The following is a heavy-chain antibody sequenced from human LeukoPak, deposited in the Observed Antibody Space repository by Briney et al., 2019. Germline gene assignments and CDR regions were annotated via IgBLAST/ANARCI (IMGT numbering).Heavy chain of an antibody. CDR3: ARYSSGWPGYFDY. CDR2: ISTSGRTI. Sequence: GGSLRLSCAASGFTFSSYEMNWVRQAPGKGLEWVSYISTSGRTIYYADSVKGRFTISRDNAKNSLYLQMNSLRAEDTAVYYCARYSSGWPGYFDYWGQGTLVTVSS. D-gene: IGHD6-25*01. V-gene: IGHV3-48*03. J-gene: IGHJ4*02. CDR1: GFTFSSYE.